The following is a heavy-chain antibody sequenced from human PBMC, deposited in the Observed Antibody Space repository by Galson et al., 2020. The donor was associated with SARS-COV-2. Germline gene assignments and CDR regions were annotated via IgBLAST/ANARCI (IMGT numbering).Heavy chain of an antibody. CDR2: MNPNSGNT. CDR3: ARGRSRSSWYQLYYYYGMDV. CDR1: GYTFTRYD. V-gene: IGHV1-8*01. Sequence: ASVKVSCKASGYTFTRYDINWVRQATGQGLEWMGWMNPNSGNTGYAQKFQGRVTITRNTSISTAYMELSSLRSEDTAVYYCARGRSRSSWYQLYYYYGMDVWGQGTTVTVSS. J-gene: IGHJ6*02. D-gene: IGHD6-13*01.